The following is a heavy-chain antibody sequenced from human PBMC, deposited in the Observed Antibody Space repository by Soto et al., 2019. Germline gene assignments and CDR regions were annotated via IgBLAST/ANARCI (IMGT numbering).Heavy chain of an antibody. D-gene: IGHD3-16*02. CDR2: IYHTGST. CDR1: GVPFSSDAYY. Sequence: SETLSLTCTVSGVPFSSDAYYLSWIRQHPGKGLEWIGNIYHTGSTYYSPSLKSRVVISLDTSNNQFSLTLTSVTAADTAVYYCARYRFSGNKPSKSDYWDRGNLVTVSS. J-gene: IGHJ4*02. CDR3: ARYRFSGNKPSKSDY. V-gene: IGHV4-31*03.